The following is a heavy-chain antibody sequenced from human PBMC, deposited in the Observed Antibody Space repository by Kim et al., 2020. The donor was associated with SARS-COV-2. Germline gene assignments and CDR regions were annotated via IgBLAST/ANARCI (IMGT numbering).Heavy chain of an antibody. D-gene: IGHD1-7*01. CDR1: GYSFTSYW. V-gene: IGHV5-51*01. CDR2: IYPGDSDT. J-gene: IGHJ6*02. CDR3: ARLAGLELRGDYYYYYGMDV. Sequence: GESLKISCKGSGYSFTSYWIGWVRQMPGKGLEWMGIIYPGDSDTRYSPSFQGQVTISADKSISTAYLQWSSLKASDTAMYYCARLAGLELRGDYYYYYGMDVWGQGTTVTVSS.